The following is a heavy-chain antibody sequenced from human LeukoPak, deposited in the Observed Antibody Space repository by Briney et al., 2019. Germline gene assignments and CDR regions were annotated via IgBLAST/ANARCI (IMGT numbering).Heavy chain of an antibody. CDR2: IYHSGST. Sequence: ASETLSLTCAVSGGSISSSNWWSWVRQPPGKGLEWIGEIYHSGSTNYNPSLKSRVTISVDKSKNQFSLKLSSVTAADTAVYYCARREFRATTSRLYYYGMDVWGQGTTVTVSS. CDR1: GGSISSSNW. J-gene: IGHJ6*02. CDR3: ARREFRATTSRLYYYGMDV. V-gene: IGHV4-4*02. D-gene: IGHD1-26*01.